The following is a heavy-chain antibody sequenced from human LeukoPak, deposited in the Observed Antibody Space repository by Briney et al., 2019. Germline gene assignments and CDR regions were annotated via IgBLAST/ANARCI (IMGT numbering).Heavy chain of an antibody. CDR1: GGSISSYY. Sequence: SETLSLTCTVSGGSISSYYWSWIRQPPGKGLEWIGYIYYSGSTNYNPSLKSRATISVDTSKNQFSLKLSSVTAADTAVYYCAREGGGNFDYWGQGTLVTVSS. J-gene: IGHJ4*02. CDR2: IYYSGST. V-gene: IGHV4-59*01. CDR3: AREGGGNFDY. D-gene: IGHD3-16*01.